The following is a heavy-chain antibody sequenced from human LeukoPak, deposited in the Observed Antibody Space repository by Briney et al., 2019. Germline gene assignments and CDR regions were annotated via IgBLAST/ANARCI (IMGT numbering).Heavy chain of an antibody. CDR3: ARAGPFCSGGSCYFDS. Sequence: SETLSLTCAVSGYSISRAFHWGWVRQSPGKGLECLGNIFHTGTTYYNPSLKSRLTISLDTSKNQFSLKLDSVTAADTAVYYCARAGPFCSGGSCYFDSWGQGTLVTASS. CDR2: IFHTGTT. V-gene: IGHV4-38-2*01. J-gene: IGHJ4*02. D-gene: IGHD2-15*01. CDR1: GYSISRAFH.